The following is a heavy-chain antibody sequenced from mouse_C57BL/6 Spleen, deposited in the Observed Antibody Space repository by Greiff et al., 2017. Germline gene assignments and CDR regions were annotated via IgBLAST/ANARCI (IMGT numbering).Heavy chain of an antibody. V-gene: IGHV1-53*01. J-gene: IGHJ2*01. CDR1: GYTFTSYW. CDR2: INPSNGGT. CDR3: ARGGDSSGYFFFDY. Sequence: QVHVKQPGTELVKPGASVKLSCKASGYTFTSYWMHWVKQRPGQGLEWIGNINPSNGGTNYNEKFKSKATLTVDKSSSTAYMQLSSLTSEDSAVYYCARGGDSSGYFFFDYWGQGTTLTVSS. D-gene: IGHD3-2*02.